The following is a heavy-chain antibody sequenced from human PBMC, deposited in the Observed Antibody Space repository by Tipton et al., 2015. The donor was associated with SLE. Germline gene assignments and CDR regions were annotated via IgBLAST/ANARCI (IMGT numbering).Heavy chain of an antibody. CDR3: AREPLEVREWFDL. Sequence: TLSLTCIVSGASISSRAYYWGWIRQPPGKGLEWIGSIYYSGSTYYNPSLKSRVTISVDTSKNQFSLKLSSVTAADTAVYYCAREPLEVREWFDLWGRGTLVTVSS. V-gene: IGHV4-39*07. CDR2: IYYSGST. CDR1: GASISSRAYY. D-gene: IGHD3-3*01. J-gene: IGHJ2*01.